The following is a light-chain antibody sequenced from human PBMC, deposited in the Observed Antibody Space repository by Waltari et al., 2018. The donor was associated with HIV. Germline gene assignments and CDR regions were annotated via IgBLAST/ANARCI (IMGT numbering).Light chain of an antibody. CDR1: SSDVGAYHL. CDR2: EVS. J-gene: IGLJ2*01. Sequence: QSALTQPASVSGSPGQSLTLSCTGTSSDVGAYHLVSRYQQHPGKAPKLMIYEVSKRPSWVSNRFSGSKSGNTASLTISGLQAEDEADYYCCAYAGSTTYVIFGGGTKLTVL. CDR3: CAYAGSTTYVI. V-gene: IGLV2-23*02.